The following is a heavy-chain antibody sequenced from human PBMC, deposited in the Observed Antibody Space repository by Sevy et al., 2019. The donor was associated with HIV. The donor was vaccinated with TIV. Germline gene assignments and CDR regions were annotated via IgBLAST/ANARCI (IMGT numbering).Heavy chain of an antibody. D-gene: IGHD3-22*01. CDR3: ASTDYYDSSGYYSYAFDI. Sequence: ASVKVSCKASGGTFSSYAISWVRQAPGQGLEWMGGIIPIFGTTNYAQKFQGRVSITADESTSTAYMELSSLRSEDTAVYYCASTDYYDSSGYYSYAFDIWGQGTMVTVSS. CDR1: GGTFSSYA. V-gene: IGHV1-69*13. J-gene: IGHJ3*02. CDR2: IIPIFGTT.